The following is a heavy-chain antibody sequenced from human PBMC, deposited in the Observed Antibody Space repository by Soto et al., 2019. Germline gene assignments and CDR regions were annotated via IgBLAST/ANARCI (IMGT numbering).Heavy chain of an antibody. CDR1: GGSISSSSYY. CDR3: ARHAGYDILTGYYNPYYYYGMDV. Sequence: ETLSLTCTVSGGSISSSSYYWGWIRQPPGKGLEWIGSIYYSGSTYYNPSLKSRVTISVDTSKNQFSLKLSSVTAADTAVYYCARHAGYDILTGYYNPYYYYGMDVWGQGTTVTVS. D-gene: IGHD3-9*01. CDR2: IYYSGST. V-gene: IGHV4-39*01. J-gene: IGHJ6*02.